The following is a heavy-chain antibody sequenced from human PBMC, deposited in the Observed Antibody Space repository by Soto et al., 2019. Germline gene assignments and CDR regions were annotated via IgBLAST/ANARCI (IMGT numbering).Heavy chain of an antibody. CDR3: ARFYYSNYEARFDC. Sequence: PSETLSLTCAVYGGPFSGYYWSWIRQSPGRGLEWIGEINHSGSTNYNPSLKSRVTISLDTSKYQFSLKLISVTAADTAVYYCARFYYSNYEARFDCSGQGTLVTVSS. D-gene: IGHD4-4*01. J-gene: IGHJ4*02. CDR1: GGPFSGYY. V-gene: IGHV4-34*01. CDR2: INHSGST.